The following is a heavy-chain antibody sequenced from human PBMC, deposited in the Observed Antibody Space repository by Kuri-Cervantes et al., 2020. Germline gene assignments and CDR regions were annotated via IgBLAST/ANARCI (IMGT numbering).Heavy chain of an antibody. CDR2: FHYTGST. Sequence: SETLSLTCTVSGGSVSSSTSYWSWIRQPPGKGLEWIGCFHYTGSTNYNPSLKSRVAISIDASKNQFSLNLSSVTAADTAVYYCATVRSGSGSLSSFDYWGQGTLVTVSS. J-gene: IGHJ4*02. CDR3: ATVRSGSGSLSSFDY. V-gene: IGHV4-61*01. D-gene: IGHD3-10*01. CDR1: GGSVSSSTSY.